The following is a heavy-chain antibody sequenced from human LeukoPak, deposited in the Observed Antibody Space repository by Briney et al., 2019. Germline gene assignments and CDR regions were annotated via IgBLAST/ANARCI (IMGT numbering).Heavy chain of an antibody. J-gene: IGHJ4*02. CDR3: ARNSNRGGHFPYYFDY. V-gene: IGHV1-69*01. D-gene: IGHD2-15*01. CDR2: IIPIFGTA. CDR1: GGTFSSYA. Sequence: GSSVKVSCKASGGTFSSYAISWVRQAPGQGLEWMGGIIPIFGTANYAQKFQGRVTITADESTSTAYMELSSLRSEDTAVYYCARNSNRGGHFPYYFDYWGQGTLVTVSS.